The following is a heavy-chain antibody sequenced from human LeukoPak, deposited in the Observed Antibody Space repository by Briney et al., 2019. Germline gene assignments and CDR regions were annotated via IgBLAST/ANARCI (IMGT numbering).Heavy chain of an antibody. CDR3: ARGSAYCGGDCYYY. CDR1: GGTFSSYA. J-gene: IGHJ4*02. V-gene: IGHV1-69*05. Sequence: SVKVSCKASGGTFSSYAISWVRQAPGQGLEWMGGIIPIFGTANYAQKFQGRVTITTDESTSTAYMELSSLRSEDTAVYYCARGSAYCGGDCYYYWGQGTLVTVSS. CDR2: IIPIFGTA. D-gene: IGHD2-21*01.